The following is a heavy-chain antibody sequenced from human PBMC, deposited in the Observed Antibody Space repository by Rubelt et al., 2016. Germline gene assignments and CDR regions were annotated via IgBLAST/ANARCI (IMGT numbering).Heavy chain of an antibody. D-gene: IGHD1/OR15-1a*01. V-gene: IGHV4-4*02. CDR1: GGSISSGDW. CDR3: VRGGTGTLHYAHAMDV. CDR2: IFHSGST. Sequence: QVQLQESGPGLVKPSGTLTLTCAVSGGSISSGDWWSWVRQSPGKGLEWVGEIFHSGSTNHNLSLKSRVTISLEKAKNQFSLSLTSVTAADTAVYYCVRGGTGTLHYAHAMDVWGQGTAVTVSS. J-gene: IGHJ6*02.